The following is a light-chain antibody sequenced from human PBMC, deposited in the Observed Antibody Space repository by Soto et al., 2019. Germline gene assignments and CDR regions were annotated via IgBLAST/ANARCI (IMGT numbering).Light chain of an antibody. CDR2: GAS. J-gene: IGKJ1*01. CDR3: QQHSHWPPWT. Sequence: VLTQSPATLSLSPGERATLSCRASENVRTFVDWYQQKPGQAPRLLIYGASNRATDIPARFSGSGSGTDFTLTIISLEPEDFAVYYCQQHSHWPPWTFGQGTRVEIQ. CDR1: ENVRTF. V-gene: IGKV3-11*01.